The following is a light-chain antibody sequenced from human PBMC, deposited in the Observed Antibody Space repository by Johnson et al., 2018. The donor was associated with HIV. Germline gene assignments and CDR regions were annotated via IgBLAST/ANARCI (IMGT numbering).Light chain of an antibody. V-gene: IGLV1-51*02. CDR1: SSNIGNNY. CDR3: GTWDSSLSASYV. Sequence: QAVLTQPPSVSAAPGQKVTISCSGSSSNIGNNYISWFQHLPGSAPKLLIYEINKRPSGIPDRFSGSKSGTSATLGITGLQTGDEADYYCGTWDSSLSASYVFGTGTKVTVL. CDR2: EIN. J-gene: IGLJ1*01.